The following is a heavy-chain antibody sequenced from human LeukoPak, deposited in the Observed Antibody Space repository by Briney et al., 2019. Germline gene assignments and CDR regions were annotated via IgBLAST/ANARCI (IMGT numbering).Heavy chain of an antibody. CDR2: INHSGST. CDR1: GGSFSGYY. CDR3: ARGLYSSGWYSSYYYGMDV. Sequence: SETLSLTCAVYGGSFSGYYWSWIRQPPGKGLEWSGEINHSGSTNYNPSLKSRVTISVDTSKNQFSLKLSSVTAADTAVYYCARGLYSSGWYSSYYYGMDVWGQGTTVTVSS. J-gene: IGHJ6*02. D-gene: IGHD6-19*01. V-gene: IGHV4-34*01.